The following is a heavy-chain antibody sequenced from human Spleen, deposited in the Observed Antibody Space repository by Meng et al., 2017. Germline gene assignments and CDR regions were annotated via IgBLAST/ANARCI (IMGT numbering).Heavy chain of an antibody. Sequence: GSLRLSCVVSGGSFSDYYWSWIRQPPGKGLEWIGEINHSGSTNYNPSLESRAAISVDTSQNNLSLKLSSVTAADSAVYYCARGPTTMAHDFDYWGQGTLVTVSS. CDR3: ARGPTTMAHDFDY. J-gene: IGHJ4*02. CDR1: GGSFSDYY. CDR2: INHSGST. D-gene: IGHD4-11*01. V-gene: IGHV4-34*01.